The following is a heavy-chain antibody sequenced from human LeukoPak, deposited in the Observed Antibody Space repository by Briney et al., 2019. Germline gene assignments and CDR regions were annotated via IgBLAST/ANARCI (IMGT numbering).Heavy chain of an antibody. Sequence: SVKVSCKASGFTFGLTAMQWVRQARGQPPEWIGWVVVGGGYTNYAQKFQERVTITRDMSTNTAYMELSSLRSDDTAVYFCAAVRNDRNWSFYWGQGTLVTVSS. D-gene: IGHD1-1*01. J-gene: IGHJ4*02. CDR2: VVVGGGYT. CDR1: GFTFGLTA. CDR3: AAVRNDRNWSFY. V-gene: IGHV1-58*02.